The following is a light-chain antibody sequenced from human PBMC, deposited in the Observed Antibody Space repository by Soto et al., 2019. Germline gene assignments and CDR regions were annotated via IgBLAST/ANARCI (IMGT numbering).Light chain of an antibody. J-gene: IGLJ1*01. CDR2: EVS. CDR3: CSYAGSSTLLV. CDR1: SSDVGSYNL. Sequence: QSVLTQPASVSGSPGQSITISCTGTSSDVGSYNLVSWYQQHPGKAPKLMIYEVSKRPSGVSNRFSGSKSGNTASLTISGLQAEDEADYSCCSYAGSSTLLVFGTGTKV. V-gene: IGLV2-23*02.